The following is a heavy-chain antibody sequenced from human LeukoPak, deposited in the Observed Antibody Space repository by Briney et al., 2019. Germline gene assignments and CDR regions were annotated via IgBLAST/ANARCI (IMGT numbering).Heavy chain of an antibody. V-gene: IGHV5-51*01. Sequence: LGESLKISCKGSGYSFTSYWIGWVRQMPGKGLEWMGIIYPGDSDTRYSPSFQGQVTISADKSISTAYLQWSSLEASDTAMYYCARPSSSGWSKFDYWDQGTLVTVSS. CDR1: GYSFTSYW. CDR2: IYPGDSDT. J-gene: IGHJ4*02. CDR3: ARPSSSGWSKFDY. D-gene: IGHD6-19*01.